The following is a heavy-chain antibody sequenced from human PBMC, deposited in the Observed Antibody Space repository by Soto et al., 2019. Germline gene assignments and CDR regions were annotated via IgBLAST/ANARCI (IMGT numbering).Heavy chain of an antibody. CDR3: ARAFGRSGYSKSMVRGVTHYYMDV. V-gene: IGHV1-46*03. Sequence: ASVKVSCKASGYTFTSYYMHWVRQAPGQGLEWMGIINPSGGSTSYAQKFQGRVTMTRDTSTSTVYMELSSLRSEDTAVYYCARAFGRSGYSKSMVRGVTHYYMDVWGKGTTVTVSS. CDR2: INPSGGST. D-gene: IGHD3-10*01. J-gene: IGHJ6*03. CDR1: GYTFTSYY.